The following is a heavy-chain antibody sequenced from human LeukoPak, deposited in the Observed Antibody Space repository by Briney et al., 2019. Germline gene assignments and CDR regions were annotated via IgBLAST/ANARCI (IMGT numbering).Heavy chain of an antibody. D-gene: IGHD1-1*01. V-gene: IGHV1-69*05. J-gene: IGHJ4*02. CDR1: GGTFSSYA. CDR2: IIPIFGTA. Sequence: SVKVSCKASGGTFSSYAISWVRQAPGQGLEWMGGIIPIFGTANYAQKFQGRVTITTDESTSTAYMELSSLRSEDTAVYYCARIGTGTTWNYSDYWGQGTLVTVSS. CDR3: ARIGTGTTWNYSDY.